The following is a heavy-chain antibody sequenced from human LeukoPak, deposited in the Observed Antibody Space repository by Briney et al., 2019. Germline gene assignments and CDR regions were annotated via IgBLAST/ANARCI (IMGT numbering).Heavy chain of an antibody. Sequence: SETLSLTCTVSGGSISSYYWSWIRQPAGKGLEWIGRIYTSGSTNYNPSLKSRVTMSVDTSKNQFSLKLSSVTAADTAVYYCTRVGPILEWLPRGDAFDIWGQGTMVTVSS. CDR2: IYTSGST. J-gene: IGHJ3*02. V-gene: IGHV4-4*07. CDR1: GGSISSYY. D-gene: IGHD5-12*01. CDR3: TRVGPILEWLPRGDAFDI.